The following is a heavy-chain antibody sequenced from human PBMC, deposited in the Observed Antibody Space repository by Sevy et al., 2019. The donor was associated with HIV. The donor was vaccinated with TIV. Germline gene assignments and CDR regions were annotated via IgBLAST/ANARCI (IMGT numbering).Heavy chain of an antibody. CDR3: ARDLEYYYDSSGYLFDY. J-gene: IGHJ4*02. Sequence: ASVKVSCKASGYTFTGYYMHWVRQAPGQGLEWMGRINPNGGGTNYAQKFQGRVTMTRDTSISTAYMELSRLRSDDTAVYYCARDLEYYYDSSGYLFDYWGQGTLVTVSS. D-gene: IGHD3-22*01. CDR2: INPNGGGT. V-gene: IGHV1-2*06. CDR1: GYTFTGYY.